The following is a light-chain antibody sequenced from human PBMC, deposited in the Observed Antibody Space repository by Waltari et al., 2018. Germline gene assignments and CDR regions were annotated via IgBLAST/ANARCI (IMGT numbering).Light chain of an antibody. CDR2: DVS. CDR3: SAYTSSTVV. Sequence: SALTQPASVSGSPGQSITIPCTGTSSDVGGYNYVSWYPQHPGKAPKLMIYDVSNRPSGVSNRFSASNAANTASLTSSGLQAEDEAECYCSAYTSSTVVVGGGTKLTVL. CDR1: SSDVGGYNY. J-gene: IGLJ2*01. V-gene: IGLV2-14*03.